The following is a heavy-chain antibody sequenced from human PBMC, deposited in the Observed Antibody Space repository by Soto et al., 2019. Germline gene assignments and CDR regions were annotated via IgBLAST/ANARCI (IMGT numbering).Heavy chain of an antibody. J-gene: IGHJ4*02. D-gene: IGHD3-22*01. CDR2: IIPILGIA. CDR3: ARELDSSGIDY. V-gene: IGHV1-69*08. Sequence: QVQLVQSGAAVKKPGSSVKVSCKASGGTFSSYTISWVRQAPGQGLEWMGRIIPILGIANYAQKFQGRVTITADKSTSTAYMELSSLRSEDTAVYYCARELDSSGIDYWGQGTLVTVSS. CDR1: GGTFSSYT.